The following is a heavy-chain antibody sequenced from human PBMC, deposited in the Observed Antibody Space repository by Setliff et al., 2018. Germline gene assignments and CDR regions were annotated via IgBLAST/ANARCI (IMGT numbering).Heavy chain of an antibody. CDR1: GFTFSSYG. CDR3: AKVVPLYSYGSLDY. Sequence: GGSLRLSCAASGFTFSSYGMHWVRQAPGKGLEWVAFIRYDGSNKYYADSVKGRFTISRDNSKNTLYLQMNSLRAEDTAVYYCAKVVPLYSYGSLDYWGQGTLVTVSS. V-gene: IGHV3-30*02. J-gene: IGHJ4*02. CDR2: IRYDGSNK. D-gene: IGHD5-18*01.